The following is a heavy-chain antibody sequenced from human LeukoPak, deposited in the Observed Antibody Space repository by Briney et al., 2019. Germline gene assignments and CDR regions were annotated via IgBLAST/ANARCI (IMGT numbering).Heavy chain of an antibody. D-gene: IGHD1-14*01. CDR3: ARVGPWVNPDYYYYYMDV. CDR1: GFTFSSYG. J-gene: IGHJ6*03. V-gene: IGHV3-30*03. CDR2: ISYDGSNK. Sequence: GGSLRLSCAASGFTFSSYGMHWVRQAPGKGLEWVAVISYDGSNKYYADSVKGRFTISRDNAKNSLYLQMNSLGAEDTAVYYCARVGPWVNPDYYYYYMDVWGKGTTVTVSS.